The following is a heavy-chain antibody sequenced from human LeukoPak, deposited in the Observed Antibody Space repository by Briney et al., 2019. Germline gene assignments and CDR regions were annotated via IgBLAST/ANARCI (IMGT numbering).Heavy chain of an antibody. CDR1: GFTFSSYE. CDR3: ARDPSQQGYYYYYYMDV. V-gene: IGHV3-48*03. Sequence: GGSLRLSCAASGFTFSSYEMNWVRQAPGKGLEWVSYISSSGSTIYYADSVKGRFTISRDNAKNSLYLQMNSLRAKDTAVYYCARDPSQQGYYYYYYMDVWGKGTTVTVSS. CDR2: ISSSGSTI. J-gene: IGHJ6*03.